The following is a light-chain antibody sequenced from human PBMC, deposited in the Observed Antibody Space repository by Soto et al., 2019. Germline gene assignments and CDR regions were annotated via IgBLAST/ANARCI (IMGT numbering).Light chain of an antibody. CDR3: QAYDSSLSGWV. CDR1: SSNIGAGYD. J-gene: IGLJ3*02. Sequence: QSVLTQPPSVSGAPGQRVTISCTGSSSNIGAGYDVHWYQQLPGTAPKLLIYGNSNRPSGVPDRFSGSKSGTSASLAITGLQAEDEAYDYCQAYDSSLSGWVLGGGTKLTAL. V-gene: IGLV1-40*01. CDR2: GNS.